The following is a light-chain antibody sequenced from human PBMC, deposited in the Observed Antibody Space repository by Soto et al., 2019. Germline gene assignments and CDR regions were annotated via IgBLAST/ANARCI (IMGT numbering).Light chain of an antibody. J-gene: IGLJ1*01. CDR3: SSYTSSSTRV. V-gene: IGLV2-14*01. Sequence: SPLTHPAAVSVSAGQSITISCPGTSSDVGGYNYYSWYQQHPGKAPNLMIYEVSNRPSGVSNRFSGSKSGKTASLTSSGLQAEDEADYYCSSYTSSSTRVFGTGTKVTVL. CDR1: SSDVGGYNY. CDR2: EVS.